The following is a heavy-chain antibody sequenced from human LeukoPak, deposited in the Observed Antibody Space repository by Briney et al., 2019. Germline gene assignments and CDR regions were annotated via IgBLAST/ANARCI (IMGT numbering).Heavy chain of an antibody. J-gene: IGHJ4*02. CDR2: ISSSSSTI. CDR3: ARDRHYINY. V-gene: IGHV3-11*01. CDR1: GFTFSNYY. Sequence: PGGSLRLSCAVSGFTFSNYYMSWIRQAPGKGLEWVSYISSSSSTIYYADSVKGRFTISRDNAKNSVYLQMNSLRGEDTAVYYCARDRHYINYWGQGTLVTVSS.